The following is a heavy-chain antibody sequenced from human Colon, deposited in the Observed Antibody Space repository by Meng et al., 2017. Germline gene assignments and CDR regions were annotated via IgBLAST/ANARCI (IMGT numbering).Heavy chain of an antibody. Sequence: GESLKISCAASGFTFSSYAMHWVRQAPGKGLEWVAVISYDGSNKYYADSVKGRFTISRDNSKNTLYLQMNSLRAEDTAVYYCASERTPLAAAGTELDYWGRGTLVTVSS. CDR2: ISYDGSNK. D-gene: IGHD6-13*01. CDR3: ASERTPLAAAGTELDY. J-gene: IGHJ4*02. CDR1: GFTFSSYA. V-gene: IGHV3-30*04.